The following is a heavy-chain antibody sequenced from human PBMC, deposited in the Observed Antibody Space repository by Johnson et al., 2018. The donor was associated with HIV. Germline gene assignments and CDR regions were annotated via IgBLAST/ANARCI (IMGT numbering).Heavy chain of an antibody. CDR3: AKDNNEEGDWFTSEAFDI. CDR2: ISYDGSNK. J-gene: IGHJ3*02. V-gene: IGHV3-30-3*01. D-gene: IGHD3-9*01. Sequence: QVQLVESGGGVVQPGRSLRLSCAASGFTFSSYAMHWVRQAPGKGLEWVAVISYDGSNKYYADSVKGRFTISRDNSKNTLYLQMNNLRAEDTAVYYCAKDNNEEGDWFTSEAFDIWGQGTMVTVSS. CDR1: GFTFSSYA.